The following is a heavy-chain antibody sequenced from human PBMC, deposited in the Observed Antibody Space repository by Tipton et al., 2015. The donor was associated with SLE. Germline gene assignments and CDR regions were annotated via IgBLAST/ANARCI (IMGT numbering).Heavy chain of an antibody. J-gene: IGHJ4*02. CDR3: ARTKLASSEGKFAPGFDY. Sequence: TLSLTCAVYVGSFSGHHWTWIRQPPGKGLEWIGYIYHSGSTYYNPSLKSRVTISVDRSKNQFSLKLSSVTAADTAVYYCARTKLASSEGKFAPGFDYWGQGTLVTVSS. CDR2: IYHSGST. V-gene: IGHV4-34*01. CDR1: VGSFSGHH. D-gene: IGHD6-6*01.